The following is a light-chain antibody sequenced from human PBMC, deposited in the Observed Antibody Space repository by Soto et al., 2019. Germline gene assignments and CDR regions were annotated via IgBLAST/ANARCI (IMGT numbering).Light chain of an antibody. Sequence: QSVLAQPPSVSGAPGQKVTISCTGSSSNIGAGYDLHWYQQLPGTAPKLLLYGNSNRPSGVPDRFSGSKSGTSASLAITGLQAEDEADYCCQSYDSSLSAYVFGTGTKVTVL. CDR1: SSNIGAGYD. V-gene: IGLV1-40*01. J-gene: IGLJ1*01. CDR2: GNS. CDR3: QSYDSSLSAYV.